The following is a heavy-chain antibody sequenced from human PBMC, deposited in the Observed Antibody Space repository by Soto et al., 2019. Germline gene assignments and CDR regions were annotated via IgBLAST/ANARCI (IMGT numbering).Heavy chain of an antibody. Sequence: PGGSLRLSCAASGFAFSTYAVRWVRQAPGKGLEWVAGISDLGGSKYYADSVKGRFTISRDNSKNTLYLQMNSLRAEDTAVYYCAPPSLVGAPSQFDYWGQGTLVTVSS. D-gene: IGHD1-26*01. V-gene: IGHV3-23*01. CDR3: APPSLVGAPSQFDY. CDR2: ISDLGGSK. CDR1: GFAFSTYA. J-gene: IGHJ4*02.